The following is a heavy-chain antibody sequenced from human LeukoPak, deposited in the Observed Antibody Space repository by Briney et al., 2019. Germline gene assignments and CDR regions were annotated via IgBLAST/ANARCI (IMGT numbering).Heavy chain of an antibody. J-gene: IGHJ4*02. Sequence: GGSLRLSCAASGFTFSSYAMHWVRQAPGKGLEWVAVISYDGSNKYYADSVKGRFTISRDNSKNTLYLQMNSLRAEDTAVYYCARDGNPAVAALKGFDCWGQGTLVTVSS. CDR1: GFTFSSYA. D-gene: IGHD6-19*01. V-gene: IGHV3-30*04. CDR3: ARDGNPAVAALKGFDC. CDR2: ISYDGSNK.